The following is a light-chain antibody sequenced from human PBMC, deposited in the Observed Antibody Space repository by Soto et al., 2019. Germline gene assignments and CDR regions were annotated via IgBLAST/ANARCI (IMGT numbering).Light chain of an antibody. V-gene: IGLV2-14*01. CDR3: SSYTSNKTLVA. Sequence: QSALTQPASGSGCPGQSITISCTGTSSDVGGYNYVSWYQQHPGKAPKLIIYDVSNRPSGVSNRFSGSKSGNTASLTISGLQAEDEADYYCSSYTSNKTLVAFGGGTKLTVL. CDR2: DVS. CDR1: SSDVGGYNY. J-gene: IGLJ2*01.